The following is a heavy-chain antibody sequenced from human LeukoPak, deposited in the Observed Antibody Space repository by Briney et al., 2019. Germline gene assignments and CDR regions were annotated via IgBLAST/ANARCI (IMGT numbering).Heavy chain of an antibody. CDR1: GFTFSSYA. V-gene: IGHV3-30*04. D-gene: IGHD3-9*01. J-gene: IGHJ4*02. Sequence: GRSLRLSCAASGFTFSSYAMHWVRQAPGKGLEWVAVISYDGSNKYYADSVKGRFTISRDNSKNTLYLQMSSLRAEDTAVYYCARAGAVHYFDWLLHGYWGQGTLVTVSS. CDR3: ARAGAVHYFDWLLHGY. CDR2: ISYDGSNK.